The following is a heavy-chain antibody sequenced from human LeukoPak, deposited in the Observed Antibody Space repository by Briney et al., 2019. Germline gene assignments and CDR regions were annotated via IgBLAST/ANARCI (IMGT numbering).Heavy chain of an antibody. V-gene: IGHV3-21*04. D-gene: IGHD5-18*01. CDR3: AKEGYSYGYFPYYFDY. CDR2: ITSIGTYT. CDR1: GFTFSNYN. Sequence: GGSLRLSCADSGFTFSNYNMNCVRQAPGKAMEWVSSITSIGTYTFYADSVKGRFTISRDNAKNSLYLQMDSLGPEDTAVYYCAKEGYSYGYFPYYFDYWGQGTLVTVSS. J-gene: IGHJ4*02.